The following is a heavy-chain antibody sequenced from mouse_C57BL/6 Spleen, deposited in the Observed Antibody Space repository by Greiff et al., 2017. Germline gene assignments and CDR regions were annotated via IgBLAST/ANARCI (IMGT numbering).Heavy chain of an antibody. D-gene: IGHD2-3*01. J-gene: IGHJ2*01. Sequence: VQLKESGAELVRPGASVKLSCTASGFNIKDDYMHWVKQRPEQGLEWIGWIEPENGDTEYASKFQGKATITADTSSNTAYLQLSSLTSEDTAVYYCTASMMVTQFDYWGQGTTLTVSA. V-gene: IGHV14-4*01. CDR1: GFNIKDDY. CDR2: IEPENGDT. CDR3: TASMMVTQFDY.